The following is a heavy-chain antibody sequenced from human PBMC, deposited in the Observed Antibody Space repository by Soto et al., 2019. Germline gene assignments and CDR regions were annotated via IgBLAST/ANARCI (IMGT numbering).Heavy chain of an antibody. V-gene: IGHV3-30-3*01. D-gene: IGHD2-21*01. J-gene: IGHJ4*02. Sequence: QVQLVESGGGVVQPGRSVRLSCAASGFTFNSYALHWVRQAPGKGLEWVAVISYDGSNKFYADSVKGRFTISRDTSKNTLYLQMNSLRAEDTAVYYCARVLGDYPNFDYWGQGTLVTVSS. CDR3: ARVLGDYPNFDY. CDR1: GFTFNSYA. CDR2: ISYDGSNK.